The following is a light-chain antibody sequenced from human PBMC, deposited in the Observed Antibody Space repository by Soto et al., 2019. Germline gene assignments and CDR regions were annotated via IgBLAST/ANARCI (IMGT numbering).Light chain of an antibody. J-gene: IGLJ2*01. CDR1: SSDIGRYSY. V-gene: IGLV2-14*01. CDR2: EVS. Sequence: QSALTQPASVSGSPGQSIAISCTGTSSDIGRYSYVSWYQQHPGKAPKLIIYEVSYRPSGVSTRFSGSKSDNTASLTISGLQAEDEADYSCSSYSTTSSPHVLFGGGTQLTVL. CDR3: SSYSTTSSPHVL.